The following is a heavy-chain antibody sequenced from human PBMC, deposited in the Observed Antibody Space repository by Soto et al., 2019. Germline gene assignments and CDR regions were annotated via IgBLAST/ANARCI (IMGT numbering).Heavy chain of an antibody. CDR1: GGSISSSNW. Sequence: SETLSLTCAVSGGSISSSNWWSWVRQPPGKGLEWIGEIYHSGSTNYNPSLKSRVTISVDKSKNQFSLKLSSVTAADTAVYYCARQGFGALHGLVDVWGQGTTVTVSS. D-gene: IGHD3-10*01. J-gene: IGHJ6*02. CDR3: ARQGFGALHGLVDV. V-gene: IGHV4-4*02. CDR2: IYHSGST.